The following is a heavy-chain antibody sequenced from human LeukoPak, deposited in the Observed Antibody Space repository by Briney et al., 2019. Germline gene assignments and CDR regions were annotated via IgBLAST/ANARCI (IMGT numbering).Heavy chain of an antibody. V-gene: IGHV3-53*01. CDR1: GFTVSSNY. CDR2: IYSGGST. CDR3: ARRYDSSGYYGNWFDP. J-gene: IGHJ5*02. Sequence: GGSLRLSCAASGFTVSSNYMSWVRQAPGKGLEWVSVIYSGGSTYYADSVKGRFTISRDNSKNTLYLQMNSLRAEDTAVYYCARRYDSSGYYGNWFDPWGQGTLVTVSS. D-gene: IGHD3-22*01.